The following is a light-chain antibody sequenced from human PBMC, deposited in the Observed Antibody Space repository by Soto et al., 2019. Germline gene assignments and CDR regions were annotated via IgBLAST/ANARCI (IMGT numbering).Light chain of an antibody. CDR1: QSVSSSY. CDR2: GAS. V-gene: IGKV3-20*01. J-gene: IGKJ2*01. Sequence: EIVLTQSPGTLSLSPGERATLSCRASQSVSSSYLAWYQQKPGQAPRLLIYGASSRATGIPDRFSGSESGTDFTVTISRLEPEDVAVYYCQQYGSSPYTFGQGTNLEIK. CDR3: QQYGSSPYT.